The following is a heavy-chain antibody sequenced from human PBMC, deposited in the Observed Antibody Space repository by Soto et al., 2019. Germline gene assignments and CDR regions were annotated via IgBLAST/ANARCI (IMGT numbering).Heavy chain of an antibody. J-gene: IGHJ6*02. Sequence: SETLCVTCTVSGGSISGYCWSWIRQPPGKGLEWIGYMYNTGSTVYNPSFKSRVTISVDTSKNQFSLKLNSVTAADTAVYYCARDLWGYCGTDCYPLDVWGQGTTVTVS. CDR1: GGSISGYC. V-gene: IGHV4-59*01. D-gene: IGHD2-21*02. CDR2: MYNTGST. CDR3: ARDLWGYCGTDCYPLDV.